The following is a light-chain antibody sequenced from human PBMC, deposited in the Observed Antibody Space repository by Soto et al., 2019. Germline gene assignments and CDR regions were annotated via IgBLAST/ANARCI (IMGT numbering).Light chain of an antibody. CDR3: QEYNTWPWT. J-gene: IGKJ1*01. CDR2: GAS. V-gene: IGKV3-15*01. Sequence: VMTQSPATLSVSPGERATLSCRASQSVSSNLAWYQQKLGQAPRVLIFGASTRATGIPARFSGSGSGTEFSLTINSLQSEDFAVYYCQEYNTWPWTFGQGTKVDIK. CDR1: QSVSSN.